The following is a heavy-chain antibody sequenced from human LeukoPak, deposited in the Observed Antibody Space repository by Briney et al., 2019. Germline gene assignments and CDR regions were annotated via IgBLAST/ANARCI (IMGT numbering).Heavy chain of an antibody. V-gene: IGHV4-39*07. J-gene: IGHJ3*02. CDR3: ARVGGITTIVVLITDAFDI. CDR1: GGSISSSSYY. CDR2: IYYSGST. D-gene: IGHD3-22*01. Sequence: SETLSLTCTVSGGSISSSSYYWGWIRQPPGKGLEWIGSIYYSGSTYYNPSLKSRVNISVDTAKNQFSMKLRSVTAADTAVYYCARVGGITTIVVLITDAFDIWGQGTMVTVSS.